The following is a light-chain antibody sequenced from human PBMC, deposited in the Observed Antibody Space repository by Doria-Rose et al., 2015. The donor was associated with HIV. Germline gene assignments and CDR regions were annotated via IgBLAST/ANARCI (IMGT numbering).Light chain of an antibody. CDR2: ELS. CDR1: SSDVGSYNR. CDR3: SSYTSSTFYV. Sequence: QSALTQPPSVSGSPGQSVTISCTGTSSDVGSYNRVSWYQQPPGTAPKLMIYELSNRPSAVPDRFSGSKSGNTASLTISGLQTEDEADYYCSSYTSSTFYVFGTGTKVTVL. V-gene: IGLV2-18*02. J-gene: IGLJ1*01.